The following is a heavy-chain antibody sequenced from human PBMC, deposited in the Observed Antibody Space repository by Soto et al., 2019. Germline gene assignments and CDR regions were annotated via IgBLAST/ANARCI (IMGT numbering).Heavy chain of an antibody. V-gene: IGHV3-23*01. Sequence: GGSLRLSCAASGFTFSSYAMSWVRQAPGKGLEWVSAISGSGGSTYYADSVKGRFTISRDNSKNTLYLQMNSLRAEDTAVYYCAKRGAGYYDSSGYYRRSVGESEFDYWGQGTLVTVSS. CDR2: ISGSGGST. CDR1: GFTFSSYA. J-gene: IGHJ4*02. CDR3: AKRGAGYYDSSGYYRRSVGESEFDY. D-gene: IGHD3-22*01.